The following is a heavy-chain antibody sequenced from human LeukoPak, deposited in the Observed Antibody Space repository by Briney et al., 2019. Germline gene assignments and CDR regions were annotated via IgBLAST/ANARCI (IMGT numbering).Heavy chain of an antibody. CDR3: ARALLGRYCSGGSCYSFGY. V-gene: IGHV1-18*04. Sequence: ASVKVSCKDSGYTFTSYGISRVRQAPGQPLEWMGWISAYNGNTNYAQKLQGRVTMTTDTSTSTAYMELRSLRSDDTAVYYCARALLGRYCSGGSCYSFGYWGQGTLVTVSS. J-gene: IGHJ4*02. CDR2: ISAYNGNT. CDR1: GYTFTSYG. D-gene: IGHD2-15*01.